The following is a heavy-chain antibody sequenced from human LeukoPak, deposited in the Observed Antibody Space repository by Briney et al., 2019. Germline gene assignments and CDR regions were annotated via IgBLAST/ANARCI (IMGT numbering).Heavy chain of an antibody. J-gene: IGHJ6*03. CDR1: GDSISSYY. CDR2: IYTSGST. D-gene: IGHD3-10*01. Sequence: PSETLSLTCTVSGDSISSYYWTWIRQPPGKGLEWIGCIYTSGSTNYNPSLKSRVTISVDTSKNQVSLKLSSVTVADTAVYFCARMYYYGSSRYYYYYMDVWGKGTTVIVSS. V-gene: IGHV4-4*09. CDR3: ARMYYYGSSRYYYYYMDV.